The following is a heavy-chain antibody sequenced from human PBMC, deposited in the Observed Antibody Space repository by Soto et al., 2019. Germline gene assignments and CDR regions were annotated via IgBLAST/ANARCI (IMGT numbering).Heavy chain of an antibody. CDR1: GFTFTNYY. CDR3: ARDSGDTTLRQWGRSFHY. V-gene: IGHV1-46*01. D-gene: IGHD1-1*01. J-gene: IGHJ4*02. Sequence: ASVTVSCKASGFTFTNYYIHWVRQAPGQGLEWMGLINPSGGGTFYAQKFQGRVTVTRDTSTGTVYMELSNLRSEDTAVYFCARDSGDTTLRQWGRSFHYWGQGTLVSVSS. CDR2: INPSGGGT.